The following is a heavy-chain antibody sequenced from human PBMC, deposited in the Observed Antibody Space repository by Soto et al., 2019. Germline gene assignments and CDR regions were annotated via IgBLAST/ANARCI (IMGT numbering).Heavy chain of an antibody. CDR1: GYTFTNYA. Sequence: QVQLVQSGAEEKKPGASVKVSCKASGYTFTNYAIHWVRQAPGQRLEWMGWINAGNGNTKYSQKFQGRVTITRETSASTAYMELSSLRSEDTAVYYCATSYSAYDYHYYYGMDVWGQGTTVTVSS. CDR2: INAGNGNT. V-gene: IGHV1-3*05. J-gene: IGHJ6*02. CDR3: ATSYSAYDYHYYYGMDV. D-gene: IGHD5-12*01.